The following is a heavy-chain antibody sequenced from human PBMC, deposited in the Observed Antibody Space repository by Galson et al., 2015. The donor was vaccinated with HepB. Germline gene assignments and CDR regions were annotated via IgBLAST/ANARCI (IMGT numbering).Heavy chain of an antibody. J-gene: IGHJ4*02. Sequence: SLRLSCAASGFTFSNYGMHWVRQAPGKGLEWVAVISYDGSNKYYADSVKSRFTISRDNSKNTLYLQMNSLRAEDTALYYRAKDPYLYSALAGTMAGFDYWGQGTLVTVSS. D-gene: IGHD6-19*01. CDR3: AKDPYLYSALAGTMAGFDY. CDR2: ISYDGSNK. CDR1: GFTFSNYG. V-gene: IGHV3-30*18.